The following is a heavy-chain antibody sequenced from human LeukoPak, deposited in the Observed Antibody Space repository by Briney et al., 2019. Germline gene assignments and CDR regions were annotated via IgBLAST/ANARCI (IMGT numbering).Heavy chain of an antibody. CDR1: GLTFSNYA. J-gene: IGHJ4*02. CDR3: AKWGDYDLLTGYYVPDY. V-gene: IGHV3-23*01. D-gene: IGHD3-9*01. Sequence: GGSLRLSCAASGLTFSNYAMSWVRQAPGKGLEWVSAILGSGGSTYYADSVKGRFTVSRDNSKSTLYLQMNSLRAEDTALYYCAKWGDYDLLTGYYVPDYWGQGTLVTVSS. CDR2: ILGSGGST.